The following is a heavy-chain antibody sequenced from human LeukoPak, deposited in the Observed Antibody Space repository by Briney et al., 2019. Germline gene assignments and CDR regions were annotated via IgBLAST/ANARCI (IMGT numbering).Heavy chain of an antibody. CDR3: ARVGPFTGYYGSGSYYNVDLIFDY. D-gene: IGHD3-10*01. CDR1: GGSISSYY. CDR2: IYYSGST. V-gene: IGHV4-59*01. J-gene: IGHJ4*02. Sequence: PSETLSLTCTVSGGSISSYYWSWIRQPPGKGLEWIGYIYYSGSTNYNPSLKSRVTISVDTSKNQFSLKLSSVTAADTAVYYCARVGPFTGYYGSGSYYNVDLIFDYWGQGTLVTVSS.